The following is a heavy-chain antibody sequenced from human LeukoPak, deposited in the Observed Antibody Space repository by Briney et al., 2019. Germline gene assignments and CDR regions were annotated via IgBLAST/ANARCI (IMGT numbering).Heavy chain of an antibody. CDR3: ARLIGDRTIYDY. J-gene: IGHJ4*02. CDR1: GFTFRTYW. D-gene: IGHD6-6*01. Sequence: PGGSLRLSCAASGFTFRTYWMSWVHQAPGKGLEWVASINQGGSETYYVESVKGRFTISRDNAMNSFFLQMSSLRAEDTAVYYCARLIGDRTIYDYWGQGTLVTVSS. V-gene: IGHV3-7*01. CDR2: INQGGSET.